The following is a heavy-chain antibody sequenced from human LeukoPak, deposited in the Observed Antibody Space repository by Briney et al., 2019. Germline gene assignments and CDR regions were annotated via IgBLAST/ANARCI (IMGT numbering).Heavy chain of an antibody. J-gene: IGHJ4*02. CDR1: GFTFSSYS. Sequence: PGGSLRLSCAASGFTFSSYSTNWVRQAPGKGLEWVSYISSSSSTIYYADSVKGRFTISRDNAKNSLYLQMNSLRAEDTAVYYCARPYCSGTSCYSVYFDYWGQGTLVTVSS. CDR2: ISSSSSTI. D-gene: IGHD2-2*01. CDR3: ARPYCSGTSCYSVYFDY. V-gene: IGHV3-48*04.